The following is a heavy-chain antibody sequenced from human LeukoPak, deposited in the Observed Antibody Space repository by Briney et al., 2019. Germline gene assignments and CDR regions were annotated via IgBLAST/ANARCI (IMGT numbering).Heavy chain of an antibody. J-gene: IGHJ4*02. CDR2: IYYSGST. V-gene: IGHV4-59*01. D-gene: IGHD3-22*01. CDR1: GGSISSYY. Sequence: PSETLSLTCTVSGGSISSYYWSWIRQPPGKGLEWIGYIYYSGSTNYNPSLKSRVTISVDTSKNQFSLKLSSVTAADTAVYYCARGPDYYDSSGQQNWGQGTLVTVSS. CDR3: ARGPDYYDSSGQQN.